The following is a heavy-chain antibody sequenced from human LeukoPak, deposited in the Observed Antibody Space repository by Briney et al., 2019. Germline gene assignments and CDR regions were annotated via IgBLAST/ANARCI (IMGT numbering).Heavy chain of an antibody. V-gene: IGHV3-23*01. CDR3: ARAPFSGSYEPFDAFDI. CDR2: IDTSGNT. D-gene: IGHD3-10*01. CDR1: GFTFSSYP. Sequence: PGGSLRLSCAGSGFTFSSYPMTWVRQAPGKGLDWVSTIDTSGNTDYADSVKGRFTISRDNSKNTLYLQMNSLRAEDTAVYYCARAPFSGSYEPFDAFDIWGQGTMVTVSS. J-gene: IGHJ3*02.